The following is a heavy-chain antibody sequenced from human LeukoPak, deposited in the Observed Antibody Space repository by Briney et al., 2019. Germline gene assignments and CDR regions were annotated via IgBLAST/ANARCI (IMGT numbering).Heavy chain of an antibody. CDR1: GYTFTSYD. CDR3: ARHPGFYCGGDCYVDY. CDR2: MNPNSGNT. J-gene: IGHJ4*02. D-gene: IGHD2-21*02. V-gene: IGHV1-8*01. Sequence: ASVKVSCKASGYTFTSYDINWVRQATGQGLEWMGWMNPNSGNTGYAQKFQGRVTMTRNTSISTAYMELSSLRAEDTAVYYCARHPGFYCGGDCYVDYWGQGTLVTVSS.